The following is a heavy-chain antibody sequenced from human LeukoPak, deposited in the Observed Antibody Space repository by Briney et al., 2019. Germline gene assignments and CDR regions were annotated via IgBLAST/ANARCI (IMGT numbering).Heavy chain of an antibody. Sequence: PGGSLRLSCAASGFTVSRNYMSWVRQAPGKGLEWVSVSYSSGDTYYPDSVKGRFTVSRDNPKNTVYLQMNSLRAEDTAVYFCARSPVLDRNDWSPADWGQGTLVTVSS. CDR1: GFTVSRNY. CDR2: SYSSGDT. D-gene: IGHD1-1*01. CDR3: ARSPVLDRNDWSPAD. V-gene: IGHV3-53*01. J-gene: IGHJ4*02.